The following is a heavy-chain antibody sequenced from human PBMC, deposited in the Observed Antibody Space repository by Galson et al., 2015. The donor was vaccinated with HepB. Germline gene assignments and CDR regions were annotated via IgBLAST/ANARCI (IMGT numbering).Heavy chain of an antibody. Sequence: SLRLSCAASEFSFISYGMSWVRQAPGKGLEWVSGISASGSSTYYAVSVKGRFTISRDNSNKTLFLQLNSLRAEDTAVYYCAKFVVVVAAPFYYYGMDVWGQGTTVTVSS. D-gene: IGHD2-15*01. CDR2: ISASGSST. CDR1: EFSFISYG. V-gene: IGHV3-23*01. J-gene: IGHJ6*02. CDR3: AKFVVVVAAPFYYYGMDV.